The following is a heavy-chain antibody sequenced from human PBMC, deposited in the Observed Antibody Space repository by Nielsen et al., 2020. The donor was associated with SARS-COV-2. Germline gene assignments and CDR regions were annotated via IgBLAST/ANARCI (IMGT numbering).Heavy chain of an antibody. D-gene: IGHD6-25*01. J-gene: IGHJ6*02. CDR2: IYHSGNT. Sequence: SETLSLTCAVSGDSISSSNWWSWVRQPPGKGLEWIGEIYHSGNTNYNPSLKSRVTISVDKSKNQFSLKLSSVTAADTAVYYCARGWGTTARLHYYYGMDVWGQGTTVTVSS. CDR1: GDSISSSNW. V-gene: IGHV4-4*02. CDR3: ARGWGTTARLHYYYGMDV.